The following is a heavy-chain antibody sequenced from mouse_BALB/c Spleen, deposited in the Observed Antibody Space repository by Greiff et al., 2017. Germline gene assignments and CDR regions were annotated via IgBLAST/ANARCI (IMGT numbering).Heavy chain of an antibody. CDR1: GFTFTDYY. CDR2: IRNKANGYTT. Sequence: EVMLVESGGGLVQPGGSLRLSCATSGFTFTDYYMSWVRQPPGKALEWLGFIRNKANGYTTEYSASVKGRFTISRDNSQSILYLQMNTLRAEDSATYYCVRRYAMDYWGQGTSVTVSS. CDR3: VRRYAMDY. V-gene: IGHV7-3*02. J-gene: IGHJ4*01.